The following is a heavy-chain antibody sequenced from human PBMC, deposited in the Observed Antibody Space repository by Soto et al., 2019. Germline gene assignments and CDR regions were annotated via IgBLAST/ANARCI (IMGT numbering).Heavy chain of an antibody. Sequence: QVQLVESGGGVVQPGTSLRVSCVGSGFTFRSYVIHWVRQAPGKGLEWVAIISYDGSDKYYGGSVRGRFTISRDNSRNAVDRQRDSLRLEETAVYYCARGRTAGGLDVWGQGTLVSVSS. J-gene: IGHJ1*01. CDR2: ISYDGSDK. D-gene: IGHD3-16*01. V-gene: IGHV3-30*19. CDR1: GFTFRSYV. CDR3: ARGRTAGGLDV.